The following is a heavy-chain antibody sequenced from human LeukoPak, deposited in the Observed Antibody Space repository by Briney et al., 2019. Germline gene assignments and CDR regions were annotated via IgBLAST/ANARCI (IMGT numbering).Heavy chain of an antibody. CDR1: GYSISSGYY. CDR3: ARTPTVVTSYFDY. J-gene: IGHJ4*02. Sequence: SETLSLTCAVSGYSISSGYYWGWIRQPPGKGLEWIGSIYHSGCTYYNPSLKSRVTISVDTSKNQFSLKLSSVTAADTAVYYCARTPTVVTSYFDYWGQGTLVTVSS. V-gene: IGHV4-38-2*01. CDR2: IYHSGCT. D-gene: IGHD4-23*01.